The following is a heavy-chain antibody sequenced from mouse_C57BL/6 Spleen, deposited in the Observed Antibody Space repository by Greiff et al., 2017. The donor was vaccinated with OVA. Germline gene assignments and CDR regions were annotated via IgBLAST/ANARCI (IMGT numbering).Heavy chain of an antibody. CDR2: IYPGDGDT. CDR1: GYAFSSYW. V-gene: IGHV1-80*01. J-gene: IGHJ3*01. Sequence: QVQLKQSGAELVKPGASVKISCKASGYAFSSYWMNWVKQRPGKGLEWIGQIYPGDGDTNYNGKFKGKATLTADKSSSTAYMQLSSLTSEDSAVYFCARRDDGYPFAYWGQGTLVTVSA. D-gene: IGHD2-3*01. CDR3: ARRDDGYPFAY.